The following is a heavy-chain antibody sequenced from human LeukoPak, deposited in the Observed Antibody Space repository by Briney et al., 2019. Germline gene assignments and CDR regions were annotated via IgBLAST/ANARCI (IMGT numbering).Heavy chain of an antibody. CDR1: GFNFITAA. Sequence: GGSLRLSCAASGFNFITAAMTWVRQAPGKGLEWVSLIGSSGGSTYYADSVKGRFTISRDNAKNSPYLQMNSLRAEDTAVYYCASHRGSGWYDSTFDYWGQGTLVTVSS. CDR3: ASHRGSGWYDSTFDY. D-gene: IGHD6-19*01. V-gene: IGHV3-23*01. J-gene: IGHJ4*02. CDR2: IGSSGGST.